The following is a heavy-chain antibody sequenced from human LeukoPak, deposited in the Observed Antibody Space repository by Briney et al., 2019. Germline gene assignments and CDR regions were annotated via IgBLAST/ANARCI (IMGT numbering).Heavy chain of an antibody. Sequence: GGSLRLSCAASGFTFSSNSMNWVRQAPGEGLEWVSGLNWDGGTTGHADSVKGRFTISRDNAKNSLYLQMNSLRAEDTALYYCARAQTYGDYRLLLDYWGQGTLVTVSS. CDR3: ARAQTYGDYRLLLDY. CDR1: GFTFSSNS. D-gene: IGHD4-17*01. J-gene: IGHJ4*02. V-gene: IGHV3-20*04. CDR2: LNWDGGTT.